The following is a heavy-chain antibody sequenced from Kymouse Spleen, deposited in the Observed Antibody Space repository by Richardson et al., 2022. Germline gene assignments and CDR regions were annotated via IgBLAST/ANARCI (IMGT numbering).Heavy chain of an antibody. D-gene: IGHD6-6*01. CDR1: GFTFDDYA. CDR3: AKDIGDSSSSGDAFDI. V-gene: IGHV3-9*01. CDR2: ISWNSGSI. J-gene: IGHJ3*02. Sequence: EVQLVESGGGLVQPGRSLRLSCAASGFTFDDYAMHWVRQAPGKGLEWVSGISWNSGSIGYADSVKGRFTISRDNAKNSLYLQMNSLRAEDTALYYCAKDIGDSSSSGDAFDIWGQGTMVTVSS.